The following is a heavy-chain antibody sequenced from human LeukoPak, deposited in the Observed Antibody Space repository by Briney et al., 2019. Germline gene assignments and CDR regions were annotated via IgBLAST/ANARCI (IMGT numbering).Heavy chain of an antibody. CDR2: IRSKAYGGTT. CDR1: GFTFGDYA. Sequence: PGRSLRLSCTASGFTFGDYAMSWVRQAPGKGLEWVGFIRSKAYGGTTEYAASVKGRFTISRDDSKSIAYLQMNSLKTEDTAVYYCTRVPSRRGYYFDYWGQGTLVTVSS. D-gene: IGHD6-13*01. CDR3: TRVPSRRGYYFDY. V-gene: IGHV3-49*04. J-gene: IGHJ4*02.